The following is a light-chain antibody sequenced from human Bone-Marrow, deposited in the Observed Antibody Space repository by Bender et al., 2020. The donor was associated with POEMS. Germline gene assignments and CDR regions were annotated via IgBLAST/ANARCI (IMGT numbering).Light chain of an antibody. V-gene: IGLV2-14*01. J-gene: IGLJ3*02. Sequence: QSALTQPASVSGSPGQSITISCTGNSSDVGGYNYVSWYQQHPGKAPKLMIYDVSNRPSGVSNRFSGSKSGNTASLTISGLQADDESDYYCCSFTGSYTWVFGGGTKVTVL. CDR2: DVS. CDR3: CSFTGSYTWV. CDR1: SSDVGGYNY.